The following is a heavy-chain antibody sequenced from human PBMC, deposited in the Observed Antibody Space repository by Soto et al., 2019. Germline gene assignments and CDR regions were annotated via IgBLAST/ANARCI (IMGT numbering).Heavy chain of an antibody. D-gene: IGHD3-16*01. CDR1: GGSISSSSYY. J-gene: IGHJ4*02. Sequence: QLRLQEAGPGLVKPSETLSLTYTVSGGSISSSSYYWGWIRQPPGKGPEWIGAIYYNGNTYYNPSLKSRVTMSVDTSKTQFSLQLSSATAADTAMYYCARQTGVFGHYFDYWGQGTLVTVSS. CDR2: IYYNGNT. V-gene: IGHV4-39*01. CDR3: ARQTGVFGHYFDY.